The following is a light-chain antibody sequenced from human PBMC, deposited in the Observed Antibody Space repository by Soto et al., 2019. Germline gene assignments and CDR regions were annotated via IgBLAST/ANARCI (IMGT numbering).Light chain of an antibody. J-gene: IGKJ1*01. Sequence: IKLTQSPSSLSASVGDRVTITCRPSQGISSYLGWYQQKPGKAPKLLIYAASSLQSGVPSRFSGSGSGTEFTLTISSLQPEDFATYYCLQHNSYPVTFGQGTKVDIK. CDR2: AAS. V-gene: IGKV1-9*01. CDR3: LQHNSYPVT. CDR1: QGISSY.